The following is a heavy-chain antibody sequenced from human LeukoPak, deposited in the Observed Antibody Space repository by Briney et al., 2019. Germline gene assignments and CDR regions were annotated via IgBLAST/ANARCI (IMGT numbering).Heavy chain of an antibody. CDR3: AKDENSSSSGLGY. J-gene: IGHJ4*02. CDR2: ISYDGSNK. V-gene: IGHV3-30*18. Sequence: GGSLRLSCAASGFTFSSYGMHWVRQAPGKGLEWVAVISYDGSNKYYADSVKGRFTISRDNSKNTLYLQMNSLRAEDTAVCYCAKDENSSSSGLGYWGQGTLVTVSS. D-gene: IGHD6-6*01. CDR1: GFTFSSYG.